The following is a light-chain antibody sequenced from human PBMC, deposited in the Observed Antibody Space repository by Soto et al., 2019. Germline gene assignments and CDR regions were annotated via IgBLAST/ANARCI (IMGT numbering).Light chain of an antibody. CDR1: TGAVTSGHF. V-gene: IGLV7-46*01. Sequence: QAVVTQEPSLTVSPGGTVTLTCGSSTGAVTSGHFPYWFQQKAGQAPRTLICDTNNKHSWTPARFSGSLLGGKAALTLSGAQPDDEADYYCLLTYTDTRVFGTGTKVTVL. CDR3: LLTYTDTRV. J-gene: IGLJ1*01. CDR2: DTN.